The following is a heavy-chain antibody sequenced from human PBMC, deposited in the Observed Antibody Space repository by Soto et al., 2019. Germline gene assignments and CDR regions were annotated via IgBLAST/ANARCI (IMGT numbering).Heavy chain of an antibody. V-gene: IGHV1-8*01. Sequence: QVQLVQSGAEVKKPGASVKVSCKASGYTFTSYDINWVRQATGQGLEWMGWMNPNSGNTGYAQKFKGRVTMTRNTSISTAYMVLSSLRSDDAAVYYCAWEKTSDGMDVWGQGTTVTVSS. CDR3: AWEKTSDGMDV. CDR1: GYTFTSYD. J-gene: IGHJ6*02. CDR2: MNPNSGNT. D-gene: IGHD1-26*01.